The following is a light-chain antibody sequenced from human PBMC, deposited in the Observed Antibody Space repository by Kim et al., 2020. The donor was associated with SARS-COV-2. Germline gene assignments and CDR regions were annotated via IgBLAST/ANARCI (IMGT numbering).Light chain of an antibody. CDR2: QDS. CDR1: KLGDKY. V-gene: IGLV3-1*01. J-gene: IGLJ3*02. Sequence: SYELTQPPSVSVSPGQTASITCSGDKLGDKYACWYQQKPGQSPVLVIYQDSKRPSGIPERFSGSNSGNTATLTISGTQAMDEADYYCQAWDSSIWVFGGG. CDR3: QAWDSSIWV.